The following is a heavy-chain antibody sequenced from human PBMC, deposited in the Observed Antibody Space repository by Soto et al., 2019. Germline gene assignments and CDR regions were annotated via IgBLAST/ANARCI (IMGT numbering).Heavy chain of an antibody. CDR3: ASGGGSGWIFDY. CDR2: IWYDGSNK. CDR1: GFTFSSYG. V-gene: IGHV3-33*01. D-gene: IGHD6-19*01. J-gene: IGHJ4*02. Sequence: QVQLVESGGGVVQPGRSLRLSCAASGFTFSSYGMHWVRQAPGKGLEWVAVIWYDGSNKYYADSVKGRFTISRDNSKNTLYLQVNSLSAEDTAVYYCASGGGSGWIFDYWVQGTLVTVSS.